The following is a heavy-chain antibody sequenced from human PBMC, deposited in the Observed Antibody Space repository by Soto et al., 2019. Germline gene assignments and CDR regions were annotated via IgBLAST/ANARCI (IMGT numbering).Heavy chain of an antibody. V-gene: IGHV3-30*18. Sequence: AGGSLRLSCAASGFNFRSYCIHWVRQAPGKGLEWVTVISYDGSDESYADSVKGRFTISRDNAKNTVYLQMNSLRAEDTAVYYCAKDLRPMATVVPWFDPWGQGTLVTVSS. J-gene: IGHJ5*02. CDR3: AKDLRPMATVVPWFDP. D-gene: IGHD4-17*01. CDR2: ISYDGSDE. CDR1: GFNFRSYC.